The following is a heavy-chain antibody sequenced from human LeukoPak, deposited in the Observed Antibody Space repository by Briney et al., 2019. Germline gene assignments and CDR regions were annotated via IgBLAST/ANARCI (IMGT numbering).Heavy chain of an antibody. CDR2: INPNNGGT. V-gene: IGHV1-2*02. CDR1: GYTFTVYY. Sequence: ASVTVSCKASGYTFTVYYMHWVRQAPGQGLEWMGWINPNNGGTNYAQKFQGRVTMTRDTSISTAYMELSRLRSDDTAVYYCARDTTTKRDAKCYFEYWGQGTLVTVSS. CDR3: ARDTTTKRDAKCYFEY. J-gene: IGHJ4*02. D-gene: IGHD1-26*01.